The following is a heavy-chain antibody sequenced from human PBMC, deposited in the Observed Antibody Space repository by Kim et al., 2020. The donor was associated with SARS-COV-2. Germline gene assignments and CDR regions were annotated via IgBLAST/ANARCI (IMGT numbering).Heavy chain of an antibody. CDR2: ISYDGSNK. Sequence: GGSLRLSCAASGFTFSSYGMHWVRQAPGKGLEWVAVISYDGSNKYYADSVKGRFTISRDNSKNTLYLQMNSLRAEDTAVYYCAKGEGYSSGWYAFLFGDYWGQGTLVTVSS. CDR3: AKGEGYSSGWYAFLFGDY. J-gene: IGHJ4*02. CDR1: GFTFSSYG. D-gene: IGHD6-19*01. V-gene: IGHV3-30*18.